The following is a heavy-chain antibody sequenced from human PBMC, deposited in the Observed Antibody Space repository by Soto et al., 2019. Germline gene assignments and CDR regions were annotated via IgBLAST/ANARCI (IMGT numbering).Heavy chain of an antibody. CDR2: IKSKTDGGTT. V-gene: IGHV3-15*01. D-gene: IGHD5-18*01. Sequence: GGSLRLSCAASGFTFSNAWMSWVRQAPGKGLEWVGRIKSKTDGGTTDYAATVKGRFTISRDDSKNTLYLQMNSLKTEDTAVYYCTTDLMDAAMVDYWGQGTLVTVSA. CDR3: TTDLMDAAMVDY. CDR1: GFTFSNAW. J-gene: IGHJ4*02.